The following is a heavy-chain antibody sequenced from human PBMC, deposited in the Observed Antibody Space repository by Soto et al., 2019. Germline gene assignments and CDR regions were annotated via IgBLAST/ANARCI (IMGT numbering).Heavy chain of an antibody. CDR2: VHSNGEL. V-gene: IGHV3-23*01. D-gene: IGHD3-10*01. J-gene: IGHJ4*02. CDR3: AREQSTGDFLFVDY. CDR1: GFIFNNYA. Sequence: VQLLESGGGLVQPGGSLRLSCAASGFIFNNYAMCWVRQTPGKGLEWVSAVHSNGELHYAKSVMGRFTISRDNSKNTQYLQMDGLRADDTAVYYCAREQSTGDFLFVDYWGQGARVTVSS.